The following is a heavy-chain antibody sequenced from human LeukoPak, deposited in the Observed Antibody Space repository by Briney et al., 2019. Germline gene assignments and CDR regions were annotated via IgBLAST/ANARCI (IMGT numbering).Heavy chain of an antibody. Sequence: GGPLRLSCAASGFTFSSYAMSWVRQAPGKGLEWVSSISSSSSYIYYADSVKGRFTISRDNAKNSLYLQMNSLRAEDTAVYYCARGGITMVQGVIIGWGQGTLVTVSS. CDR2: ISSSSSYI. V-gene: IGHV3-21*01. J-gene: IGHJ4*02. D-gene: IGHD3-10*01. CDR3: ARGGITMVQGVIIG. CDR1: GFTFSSYA.